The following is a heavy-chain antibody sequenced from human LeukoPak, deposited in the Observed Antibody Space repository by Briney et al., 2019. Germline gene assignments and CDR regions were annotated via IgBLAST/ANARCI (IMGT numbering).Heavy chain of an antibody. CDR2: IKQDGSEK. CDR3: AKDMTHGYSYIMDY. V-gene: IGHV3-7*03. CDR1: GFTFSSYW. Sequence: GGSLRLSCAASGFTFSSYWMSWVRQAPGKGLEWVANIKQDGSEKYYVDSVKGRFTISRDNAKNSLYLQMNSLRAEDTALYYCAKDMTHGYSYIMDYWGQGTLVTVSS. D-gene: IGHD5-18*01. J-gene: IGHJ4*02.